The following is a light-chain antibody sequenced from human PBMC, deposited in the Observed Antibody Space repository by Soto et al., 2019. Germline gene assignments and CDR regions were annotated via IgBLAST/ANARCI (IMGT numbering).Light chain of an antibody. J-gene: IGLJ1*01. CDR3: NSYAGSTTQYI. Sequence: QSALTQPASVSGSPGQSITISCTGTSSDVGAYNYVSWYQQHPGRAPKLMIYDVSNRPSGVSNHFSGSKSGNTASLTISGLQAEDEADYYCNSYAGSTTQYIFGAVTKLTVL. V-gene: IGLV2-14*01. CDR1: SSDVGAYNY. CDR2: DVS.